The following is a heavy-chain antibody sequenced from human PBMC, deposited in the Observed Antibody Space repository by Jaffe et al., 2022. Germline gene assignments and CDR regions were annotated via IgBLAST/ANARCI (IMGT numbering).Heavy chain of an antibody. CDR2: IYTSGST. CDR3: ARAVYHSSSWSALPYFDY. D-gene: IGHD6-13*01. Sequence: QVQLQESGPGLVKPSQTLSLTCTVSGGSISSGSYYWSWIRQPAGKGLEWIGRIYTSGSTNYNPSLKSRVTISVDTSKNQFSLKLSSVTAADTAVYYCARAVYHSSSWSALPYFDYWGQGTLVTVSS. V-gene: IGHV4-61*02. J-gene: IGHJ4*02. CDR1: GGSISSGSYY.